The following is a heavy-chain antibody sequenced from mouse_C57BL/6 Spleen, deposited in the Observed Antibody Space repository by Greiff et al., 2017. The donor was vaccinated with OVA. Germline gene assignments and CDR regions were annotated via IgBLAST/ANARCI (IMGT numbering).Heavy chain of an antibody. CDR2: IYPRSGNT. D-gene: IGHD3-3*01. CDR3: ARVRDNGYFDY. Sequence: VKLQESGAELARPGASVKLSCKASGYTFTSYGISWVKQRTGQGLEWIGEIYPRSGNTYYNEKFKGKATLTADKSSSTAYMELRSLTSEDSAVYFCARVRDNGYFDYWGQGTTLTVSS. V-gene: IGHV1-81*01. CDR1: GYTFTSYG. J-gene: IGHJ2*01.